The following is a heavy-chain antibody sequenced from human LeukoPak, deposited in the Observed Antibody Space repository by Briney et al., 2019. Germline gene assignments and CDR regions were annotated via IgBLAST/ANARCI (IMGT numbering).Heavy chain of an antibody. D-gene: IGHD1-1*01. V-gene: IGHV1-18*01. CDR2: ISTYNGNT. CDR3: ARGRDWNDAFDY. Sequence: GSVKVSCKASGDTFTSYGITWVRQAPGQGLEWMGWISTYNGNTNYVQKLQGRVTMTTDTSTSTAYMELRSLKSDDTAVYYCARGRDWNDAFDYWGQGTLVTVSS. CDR1: GDTFTSYG. J-gene: IGHJ4*02.